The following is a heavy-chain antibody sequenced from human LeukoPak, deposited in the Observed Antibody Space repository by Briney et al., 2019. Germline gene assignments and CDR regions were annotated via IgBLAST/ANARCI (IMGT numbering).Heavy chain of an antibody. V-gene: IGHV4-59*01. J-gene: IGHJ3*02. CDR2: IYYSGST. CDR1: GGSINSDY. CDR3: ATYIVGATKAAFDI. D-gene: IGHD1-26*01. Sequence: PSETLSLTCTVSGGSINSDYWSWIRQPPGKGLEWIGYIYYSGSTKYNPSLKSRVTISLDTSKNHFSLKLSSVTAADTAVYYCATYIVGATKAAFDIWGQGTVVSASS.